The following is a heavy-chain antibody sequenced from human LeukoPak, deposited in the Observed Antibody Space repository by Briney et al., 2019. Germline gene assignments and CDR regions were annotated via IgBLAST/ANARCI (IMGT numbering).Heavy chain of an antibody. V-gene: IGHV3-7*01. CDR3: ATVRRSSSGWFFDY. Sequence: GGSLRLSCAASGFTFSSYWMSWVRQAPGKGLEWVANVKQDGSEKYYVDSVKGRFTISRDNAENSLYLQMNGLRAEDTAVYYCATVRRSSSGWFFDYWGQGTLVTVSS. CDR1: GFTFSSYW. CDR2: VKQDGSEK. D-gene: IGHD6-19*01. J-gene: IGHJ4*02.